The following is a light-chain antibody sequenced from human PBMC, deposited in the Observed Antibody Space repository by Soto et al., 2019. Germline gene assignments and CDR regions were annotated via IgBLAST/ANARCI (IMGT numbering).Light chain of an antibody. CDR2: GNN. CDR3: QSFDTTLSGFWV. CDR1: NSNIGAGYD. V-gene: IGLV1-40*01. Sequence: QAVVTQPPSVSGAPGQRVTISCTGNNSNIGAGYDVHWYQQLPGTAPKLLIYGNNNRPSGVPDRFSGSKSGTSASLAITGLQAEDEADYYCQSFDTTLSGFWVFGGGTKVTVL. J-gene: IGLJ3*02.